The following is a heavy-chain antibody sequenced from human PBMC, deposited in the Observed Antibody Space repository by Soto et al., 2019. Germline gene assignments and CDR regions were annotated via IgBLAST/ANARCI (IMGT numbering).Heavy chain of an antibody. V-gene: IGHV1-69*13. Sequence: SVKVSCKASGGTFSSYAISWVRQAPGQGLEWMGGIIPIFGTANYAQKFQGRVTITADESTSTAYMELSSLRSEDTAVYYCARGYYYGSGSYSSFDYWGQGTLVTVSS. D-gene: IGHD3-10*01. J-gene: IGHJ4*02. CDR1: GGTFSSYA. CDR3: ARGYYYGSGSYSSFDY. CDR2: IIPIFGTA.